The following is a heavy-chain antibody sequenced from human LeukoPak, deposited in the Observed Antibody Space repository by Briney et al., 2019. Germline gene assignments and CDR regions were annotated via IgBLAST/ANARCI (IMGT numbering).Heavy chain of an antibody. CDR1: GGSFSGYY. CDR2: INHSGST. Sequence: SETLSLTCAVYGGSFSGYYWSWIRQPPGKGLEWIGEINHSGSTNYNPSLKSRVTISVDTSKNQFSLKLSSVTAADTAVYYCARPYSSRQRQIWFDPWGQGTLVTVSS. CDR3: ARPYSSRQRQIWFDP. J-gene: IGHJ5*02. D-gene: IGHD6-13*01. V-gene: IGHV4-34*01.